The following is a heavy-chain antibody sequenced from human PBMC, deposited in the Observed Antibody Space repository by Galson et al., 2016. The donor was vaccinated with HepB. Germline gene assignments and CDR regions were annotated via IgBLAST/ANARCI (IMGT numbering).Heavy chain of an antibody. CDR1: GFTFSRYG. V-gene: IGHV3-30*18. J-gene: IGHJ4*02. Sequence: SLRLSCAASGFTFSRYGMHWVRQVPGKGLEWVAVIFHDSSNAIYADSVEGRFSISRDNSKNTLYLQMSSLRVEETAIYYCAQDQSSNLRGGFDYWGQGALVTVSS. CDR3: AQDQSSNLRGGFDY. D-gene: IGHD2-8*01. CDR2: IFHDSSNA.